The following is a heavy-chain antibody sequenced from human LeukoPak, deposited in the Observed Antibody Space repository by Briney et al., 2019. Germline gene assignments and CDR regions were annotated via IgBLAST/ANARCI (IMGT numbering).Heavy chain of an antibody. J-gene: IGHJ4*02. CDR1: GFSVSSNY. V-gene: IGHV3-66*01. Sequence: PGGSLRLSCAASGFSVSSNYMSWVRQAPGKGLEWVSVIYSGGSTYYADSVKGRFTISRDNSKNTLYLQMNSLRAEDTAVYYCAKASYGDYRDFDYWGQGTLVTVSS. CDR2: IYSGGST. CDR3: AKASYGDYRDFDY. D-gene: IGHD4-17*01.